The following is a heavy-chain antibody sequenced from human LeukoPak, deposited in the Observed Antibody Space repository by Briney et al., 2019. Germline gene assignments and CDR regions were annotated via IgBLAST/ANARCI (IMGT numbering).Heavy chain of an antibody. CDR2: IYHSGST. CDR3: ARDSYSSSLEVGY. CDR1: GGSISSGGYY. Sequence: SETLSLTCTVSGGSISSGGYYWSWIRQPPGKGLEWIGYIYHSGSTYYNPSLKSRVTISVDRSKNQFPLKLSSVTAADTAVYYCARDSYSSSLEVGYWGQGTLVTVSS. J-gene: IGHJ4*02. D-gene: IGHD6-6*01. V-gene: IGHV4-30-2*01.